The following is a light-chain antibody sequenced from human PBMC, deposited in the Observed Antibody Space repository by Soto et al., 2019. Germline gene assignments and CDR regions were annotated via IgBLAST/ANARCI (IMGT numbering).Light chain of an antibody. CDR3: SSFTTSSTYV. J-gene: IGLJ1*01. Sequence: QPVLTQPASVSGSPGQSITISCTGTSSDVGFYNYVSWYQQHPGKAPKLMIYEVNNRPSGVSNRFSGSKSGNTASLTISGLQAEDDADYYCSSFTTSSTYVFGTGTKVTVL. CDR2: EVN. V-gene: IGLV2-14*01. CDR1: SSDVGFYNY.